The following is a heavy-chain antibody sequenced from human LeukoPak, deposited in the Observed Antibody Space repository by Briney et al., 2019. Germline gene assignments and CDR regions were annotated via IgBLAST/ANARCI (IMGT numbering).Heavy chain of an antibody. CDR2: INNSGST. J-gene: IGHJ4*02. CDR1: GGSFSAYY. CDR3: ARSSGYSYGRHFDY. Sequence: SETLSLTCVVYGGSFSAYYWSWIRQPPGKGLEWLGEINNSGSTNYNPSLKSRATISVDTSKNQFSLKLSSVTAADTAVYYCARSSGYSYGRHFDYWGQGTLVTVSS. D-gene: IGHD5-18*01. V-gene: IGHV4-34*01.